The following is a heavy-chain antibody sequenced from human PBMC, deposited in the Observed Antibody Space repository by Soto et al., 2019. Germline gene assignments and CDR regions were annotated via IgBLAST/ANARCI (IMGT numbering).Heavy chain of an antibody. V-gene: IGHV4-39*01. J-gene: IGHJ4*02. CDR3: ARQQYQLLWNY. CDR2: IYYSGST. Sequence: SETLSLTCTVSGGSISSSSYYWGWIRQPPGKGLEWIGSIYYSGSTYYNPSLKSRVTISVDTSKNQFSLKLSSVTAADTAVYYCARQQYQLLWNYWGQGTLVTVSS. D-gene: IGHD2-2*01. CDR1: GGSISSSSYY.